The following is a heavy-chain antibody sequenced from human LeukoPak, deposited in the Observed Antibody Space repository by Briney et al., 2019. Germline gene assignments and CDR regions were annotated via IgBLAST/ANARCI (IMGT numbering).Heavy chain of an antibody. CDR1: GFTFSSYA. J-gene: IGHJ4*02. CDR3: ARDGYSSSWYYFDY. Sequence: GGSLRLSCAASGFTFSSYAMHWVRQAPGKGLEWVAVISYDGSNKYYADSVKGRFTISRDNSKNTLYLQMNSLRAEDTAVYYRARDGYSSSWYYFDYWGQGTLVTVSS. D-gene: IGHD6-13*01. CDR2: ISYDGSNK. V-gene: IGHV3-30*04.